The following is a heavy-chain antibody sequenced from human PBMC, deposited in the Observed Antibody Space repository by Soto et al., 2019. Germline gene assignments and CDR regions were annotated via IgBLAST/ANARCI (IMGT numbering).Heavy chain of an antibody. D-gene: IGHD3-9*01. Sequence: EVQLLESGGGLVQPGGSLRLSCAASGFTFSSDPMSWVRQAPGKGLEWASAISGSGGSTYYADSVKGRFTIYRDNSKKTLYLKRNSLRAVDTAVYYWAKDSAYDILTGYYDQDYWGQGTLVTVSS. J-gene: IGHJ4*02. CDR1: GFTFSSDP. CDR2: ISGSGGST. V-gene: IGHV3-23*01. CDR3: AKDSAYDILTGYYDQDY.